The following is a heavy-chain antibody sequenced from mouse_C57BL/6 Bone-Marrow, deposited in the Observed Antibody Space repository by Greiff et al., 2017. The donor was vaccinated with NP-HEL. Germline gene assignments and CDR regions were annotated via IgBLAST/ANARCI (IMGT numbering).Heavy chain of an antibody. CDR1: GYTFTDYY. Sequence: VQLVESGAELVRPGASVKLSCKASGYTFTDYYINWVKQRPGQGLEWIARIYPGSGNTYYNEKFKGKATLTAEKSSSTAYMQLSSLTSEDSAVYFCARSESLDYWGQGTTLTVSS. CDR2: IYPGSGNT. CDR3: ARSESLDY. J-gene: IGHJ2*01. V-gene: IGHV1-76*01.